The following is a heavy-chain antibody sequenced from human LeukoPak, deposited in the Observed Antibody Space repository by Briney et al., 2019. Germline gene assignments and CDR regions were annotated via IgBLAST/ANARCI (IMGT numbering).Heavy chain of an antibody. Sequence: PGGSLRLSCSGSGFTFSTYAFHWVRQAPGKGLEYVSAISSNGGSTFYADSVKGRFTISRDNSKNTLLLQMNSLRAEDTAVYYCVIESRAYRTRGNDYWGQGTLVTVSS. J-gene: IGHJ4*02. V-gene: IGHV3-64D*06. CDR2: ISSNGGST. CDR1: GFTFSTYA. CDR3: VIESRAYRTRGNDY. D-gene: IGHD5-18*01.